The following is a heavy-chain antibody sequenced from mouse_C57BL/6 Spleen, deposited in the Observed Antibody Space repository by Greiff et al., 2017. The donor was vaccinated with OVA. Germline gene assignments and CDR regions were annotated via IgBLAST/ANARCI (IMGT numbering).Heavy chain of an antibody. CDR3: AKEEELRDYYAMDY. V-gene: IGHV1-4*01. J-gene: IGHJ4*01. CDR1: GYTFTSYT. D-gene: IGHD1-1*01. CDR2: INPSSGYT. Sequence: VQLQQSGAELARPGASVKMSCKASGYTFTSYTMHWVKQRPGQGLEWIGYINPSSGYTKYNQKFKDKATLTADKSSSTAYMQLSSLTSEDSAVYYCAKEEELRDYYAMDYWGQGTSVTVSS.